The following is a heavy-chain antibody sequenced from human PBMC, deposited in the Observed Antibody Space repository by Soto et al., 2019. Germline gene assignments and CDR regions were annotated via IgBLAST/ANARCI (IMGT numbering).Heavy chain of an antibody. Sequence: SGPTLVNPTQTLTLTCTFSGFSLSTSGMCVSWIRQPPGKALEWLARIDWDGDKYYSTSLKTRLTISKDTSKNQVVLTMTNMDPVDTATYYCARMTHYYDSSGYYYYYGMDVWGQGTTVTVSS. J-gene: IGHJ6*02. CDR3: ARMTHYYDSSGYYYYYGMDV. V-gene: IGHV2-70*11. D-gene: IGHD3-22*01. CDR2: IDWDGDK. CDR1: GFSLSTSGMC.